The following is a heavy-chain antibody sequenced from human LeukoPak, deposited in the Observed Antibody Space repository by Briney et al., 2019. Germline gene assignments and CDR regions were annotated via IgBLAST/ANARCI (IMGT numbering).Heavy chain of an antibody. V-gene: IGHV3-74*01. Sequence: GESLRLSCAASGFTFSRYWIHWARQAPGKGLEWVSRINPDGTTTTYADSVKGRFTISRDNAKNMVFLQMNSLRAEDTAVYYCARVLSGSWDWFDPWGQGTLVTVSS. CDR3: ARVLSGSWDWFDP. J-gene: IGHJ5*02. CDR1: GFTFSRYW. CDR2: INPDGTTT. D-gene: IGHD3-22*01.